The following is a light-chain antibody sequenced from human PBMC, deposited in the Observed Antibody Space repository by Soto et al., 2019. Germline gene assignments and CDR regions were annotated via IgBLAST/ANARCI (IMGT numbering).Light chain of an antibody. V-gene: IGKV3-11*01. CDR2: DAS. CDR3: QPCGT. J-gene: IGKJ5*01. CDR1: QSVSNN. Sequence: EIVLTQSPATLSLSPGERATVSCRASQSVSNNLCWYQQKAGQAPRPLIYDASNRATGLPARFSGSGSGTDFTLPLRSREPEDFSFYYCQPCGTFGQGTRLENK.